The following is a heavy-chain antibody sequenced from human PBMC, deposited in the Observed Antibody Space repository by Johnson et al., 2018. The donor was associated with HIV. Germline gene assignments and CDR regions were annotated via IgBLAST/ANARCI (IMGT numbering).Heavy chain of an antibody. Sequence: VQLVESGGGLVQPGGSLRLSCAASGFTVSSNYMSWVRQAPGKGLEWVSVIYSGGSTYYADPVKGRFTISRDNAKNSLYLQMNSLRAEDTAVYYCARTNSGSYYHPGAFDIWGQGTMVTVSS. CDR3: ARTNSGSYYHPGAFDI. CDR1: GFTVSSNY. D-gene: IGHD3-10*01. V-gene: IGHV3-66*01. J-gene: IGHJ3*02. CDR2: IYSGGST.